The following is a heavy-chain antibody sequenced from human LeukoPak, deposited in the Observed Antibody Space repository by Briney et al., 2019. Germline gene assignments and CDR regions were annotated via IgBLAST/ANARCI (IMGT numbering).Heavy chain of an antibody. CDR3: ARGRFDYYDSSGYWVDY. J-gene: IGHJ4*02. Sequence: EASVKVSCKVSGYTLTELSMHWVRQAPGQGLEWMGVFDPEDGETIYAQKFQGRVTMTEDTSTDTAYMELSSLRSEDTAMYYCARGRFDYYDSSGYWVDYWGQGTLVTVSS. V-gene: IGHV1-24*01. CDR1: GYTLTELS. CDR2: FDPEDGET. D-gene: IGHD3-22*01.